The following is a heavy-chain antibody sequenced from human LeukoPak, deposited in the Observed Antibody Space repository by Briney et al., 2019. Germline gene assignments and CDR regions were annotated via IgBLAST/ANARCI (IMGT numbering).Heavy chain of an antibody. Sequence: GGSLRLSCAASAFTFSDYSMNWVRQAPGKGLEWVSSITSSSSHIYYGDSVKGRFTISRDNAKNSLYLQMHSLRAEDTAVYYCAREGLDPLFFDYWGQGTLVTVSS. J-gene: IGHJ4*02. CDR2: ITSSSSHI. CDR1: AFTFSDYS. CDR3: AREGLDPLFFDY. D-gene: IGHD2-2*03. V-gene: IGHV3-21*01.